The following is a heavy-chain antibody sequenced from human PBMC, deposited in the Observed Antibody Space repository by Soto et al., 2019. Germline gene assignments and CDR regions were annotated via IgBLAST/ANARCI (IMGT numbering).Heavy chain of an antibody. J-gene: IGHJ6*03. V-gene: IGHV3-74*01. CDR3: ARGVRGYYYMAV. CDR2: LNGDGSNT. D-gene: IGHD3-10*01. Sequence: EVQLVESGGGLVQPGGSLRLSCAASGFTFSSFWMHWVRQAPGKGLVWVSRLNGDGSNTNYADSVRGRFTHSRDNAMNTRYPHMNILGVGDTAGSYRARGVRGYYYMAVWGEGTTVAVSS. CDR1: GFTFSSFW.